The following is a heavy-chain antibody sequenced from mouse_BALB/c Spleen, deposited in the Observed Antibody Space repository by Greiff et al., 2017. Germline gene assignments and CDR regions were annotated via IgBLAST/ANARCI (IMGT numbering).Heavy chain of an antibody. CDR1: GYAFTNYL. CDR3: ARNLNYGSNWYFDV. J-gene: IGHJ1*01. Sequence: QLQQSGAELVRPGTSVKVSCKASGYAFTNYLIEWVKQRPGQGLEWIGVINPGSGGTNYNEKFKGKATLTADKSSSTAYMQLSSLTSDDSAVYFCARNLNYGSNWYFDVWGAGTTVTVSS. V-gene: IGHV1-54*01. D-gene: IGHD1-1*01. CDR2: INPGSGGT.